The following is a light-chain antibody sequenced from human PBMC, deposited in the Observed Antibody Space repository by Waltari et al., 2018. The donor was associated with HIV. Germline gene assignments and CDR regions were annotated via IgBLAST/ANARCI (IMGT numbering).Light chain of an antibody. V-gene: IGLV6-57*03. J-gene: IGLJ2*01. CDR2: EDK. CDR3: QSYDSSNHVV. Sequence: NFMLTQAHSVSESPGKTVTISCTRTSGSIASNFVQWYMQRPGSAHTMVIYEDKERPSGVPDRYSGSIDSSSNSAALTISGLKTEDEADYYCQSYDSSNHVVFGGGTKLTVL. CDR1: SGSIASNF.